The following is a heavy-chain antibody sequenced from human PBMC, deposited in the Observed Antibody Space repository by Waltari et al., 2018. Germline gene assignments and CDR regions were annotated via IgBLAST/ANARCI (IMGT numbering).Heavy chain of an antibody. V-gene: IGHV4-39*07. CDR1: GGSISSSSYY. Sequence: QLQLQESGPGLVKPSETLSLTCTVSGGSISSSSYYWGWIRQPPGKGLEWIGSIYYSGSTYYNPSLKSRVTISVDTSKNQFSLKLSSVTAADTAVYYCARAQEQWLVPYYFDYWGQGTLVTVSS. CDR2: IYYSGST. D-gene: IGHD6-19*01. J-gene: IGHJ4*02. CDR3: ARAQEQWLVPYYFDY.